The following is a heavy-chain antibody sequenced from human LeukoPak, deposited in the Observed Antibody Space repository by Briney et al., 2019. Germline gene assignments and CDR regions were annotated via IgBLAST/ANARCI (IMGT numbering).Heavy chain of an antibody. J-gene: IGHJ4*02. CDR1: GFTFSSYA. CDR3: ASLALYDSSGYYPYSAPLNY. Sequence: GGSLRLSCAASGFTFSSYAMSWVRQAPGKGLEWVSAISGSGGSTYYADSVKGRFTISRDNSKNTLYLQMNSLRAEDTAVYYCASLALYDSSGYYPYSAPLNYWGQGTLVTVSS. CDR2: ISGSGGST. D-gene: IGHD3-22*01. V-gene: IGHV3-23*01.